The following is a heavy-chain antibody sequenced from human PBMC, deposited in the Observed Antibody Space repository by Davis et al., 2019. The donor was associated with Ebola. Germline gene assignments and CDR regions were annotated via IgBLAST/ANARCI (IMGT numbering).Heavy chain of an antibody. Sequence: GESLKISCAASGFTFSSYDMHWVRQATGKGLEWVSAIGTAGDTYYPGSVKGRFTIFRENAKNSLYLQMNSLRAEDTAVYYCARVSDAFDIWGQGTMVTVSS. D-gene: IGHD3-16*02. CDR1: GFTFSSYD. CDR3: ARVSDAFDI. V-gene: IGHV3-13*01. CDR2: IGTAGDT. J-gene: IGHJ3*02.